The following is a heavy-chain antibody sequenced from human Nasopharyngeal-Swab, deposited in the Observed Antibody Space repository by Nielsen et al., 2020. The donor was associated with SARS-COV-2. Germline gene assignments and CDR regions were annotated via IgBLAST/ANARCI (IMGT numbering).Heavy chain of an antibody. V-gene: IGHV3-23*01. D-gene: IGHD3-9*01. CDR2: ISGSGGST. J-gene: IGHJ3*02. CDR3: AKDGVRYLAGGFAFDI. Sequence: WIRQPPGKGLERVSAISGSGGSTYYADSVKGRFTISRDNSKNTLYLQMNSLRAEDTAVYYCAKDGVRYLAGGFAFDIWDQGTMVTVSS.